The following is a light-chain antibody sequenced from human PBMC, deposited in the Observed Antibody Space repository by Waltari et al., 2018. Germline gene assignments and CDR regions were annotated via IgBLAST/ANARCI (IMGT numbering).Light chain of an antibody. CDR1: RLGSKY. Sequence: SYELTQPPSVSVSPVQTASITCSGDRLGSKYSSWYQQKPGQSPSLIIYEHTQRPSGLPDRFSGAISGNTATLTISETQAMDEAYYYCQAWDSNIGAVFGGGTKLTVL. CDR3: QAWDSNIGAV. V-gene: IGLV3-1*01. CDR2: EHT. J-gene: IGLJ3*02.